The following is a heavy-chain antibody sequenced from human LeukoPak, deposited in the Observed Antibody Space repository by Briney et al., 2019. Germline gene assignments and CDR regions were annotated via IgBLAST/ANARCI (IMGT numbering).Heavy chain of an antibody. CDR1: GGSISSYY. Sequence: PSETLSLTCTVSGGSISSYYWSWIRQPAGKGLEWIGRIYTSGSTNYNPSLKSRVTMSVDTSKNQFSLKLSSVTAADTAVYYCARGEGYYGSGSYYSHGPLDPWGQGTLVTVSS. D-gene: IGHD3-10*01. CDR2: IYTSGST. CDR3: ARGEGYYGSGSYYSHGPLDP. V-gene: IGHV4-4*07. J-gene: IGHJ5*02.